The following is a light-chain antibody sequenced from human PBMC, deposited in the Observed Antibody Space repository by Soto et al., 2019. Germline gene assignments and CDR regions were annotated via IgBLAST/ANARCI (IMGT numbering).Light chain of an antibody. CDR3: QQYKNWLTWT. J-gene: IGKJ1*01. CDR2: GAS. V-gene: IGKV3-15*01. Sequence: EIVMTQSPATLSVSPGESATLSCRASQSVSSSLAWYQHNPGQAPRLLIYGASTRATGIPARFSGSGSGTEFTLTISSLQSEDLAVYYCQQYKNWLTWTFGQGTKVEI. CDR1: QSVSSS.